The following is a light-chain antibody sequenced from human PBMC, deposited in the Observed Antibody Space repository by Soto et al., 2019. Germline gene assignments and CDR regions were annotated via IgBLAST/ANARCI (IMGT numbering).Light chain of an antibody. CDR1: QTISSW. J-gene: IGKJ1*01. CDR2: KAS. V-gene: IGKV1-5*03. Sequence: DIQMTQSPSTLSGSVGDRVTITCRASQTISSWLAWYQQKPGKAPKLLIYKASTLKSGVPLRFSGSGSGTDFTLTISSLQPEDFATYYCQQTYSTPWTFGQGTKVDIK. CDR3: QQTYSTPWT.